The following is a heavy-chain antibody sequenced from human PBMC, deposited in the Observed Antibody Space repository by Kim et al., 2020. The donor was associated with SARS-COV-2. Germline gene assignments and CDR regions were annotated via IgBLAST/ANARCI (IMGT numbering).Heavy chain of an antibody. Sequence: SETLSLTCAVYGGSFSGYYWSWIRQPPGKGLEWIGEINHSGSTNYNPSLKSRVTISVDTSKNQFSLKLSSVTAADTAVYYCARGTSMVRGVYWDQGTLVTVSS. CDR1: GGSFSGYY. V-gene: IGHV4-34*01. CDR2: INHSGST. CDR3: ARGTSMVRGVY. D-gene: IGHD3-10*01. J-gene: IGHJ4*02.